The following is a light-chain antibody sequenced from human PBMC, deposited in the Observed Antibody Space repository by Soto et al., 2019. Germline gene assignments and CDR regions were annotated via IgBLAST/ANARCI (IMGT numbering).Light chain of an antibody. V-gene: IGKV1-6*01. CDR3: LQDYSYPRT. J-gene: IGKJ1*01. CDR2: GAS. CDR1: QGIRTD. Sequence: AIQMTQSPSSLSASVGDRVTITCRASQGIRTDLGWYQHQPGKAPKLLIYGASSLQSGVPSRFSGSGSGTDFTLTINSLQPDDFATYYCLQDYSYPRTFGQGTKVESK.